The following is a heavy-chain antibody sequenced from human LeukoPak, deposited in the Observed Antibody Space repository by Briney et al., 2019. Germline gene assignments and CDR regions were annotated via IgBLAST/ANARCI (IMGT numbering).Heavy chain of an antibody. CDR1: GFTFSSYG. D-gene: IGHD3-9*01. V-gene: IGHV3-33*01. Sequence: GGSLRLSCAASGFTFSSYGMHWVRQAPGKGLEGVAVIWYDGSSKYYADSVKGRFTISRDNSKNTLYLQMNSLRAEDTAVYYCARDKLRYFDWLSYWFDPWGQGTLVTVPS. CDR3: ARDKLRYFDWLSYWFDP. J-gene: IGHJ5*02. CDR2: IWYDGSSK.